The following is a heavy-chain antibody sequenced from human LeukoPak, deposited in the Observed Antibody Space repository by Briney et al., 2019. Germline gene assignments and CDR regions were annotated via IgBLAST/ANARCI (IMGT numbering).Heavy chain of an antibody. CDR3: AKSTSFYLDS. CDR2: ISGSGDAT. J-gene: IGHJ4*02. Sequence: GGSLRLSCAASGFTFSNYAMAWVRQAPGTGLECVSVISGSGDATNYADSVKGRFTISRDNSKSTLYVQMNSLRAEDTAVYYCAKSTSFYLDSWGQGTLVTVSS. CDR1: GFTFSNYA. V-gene: IGHV3-23*01.